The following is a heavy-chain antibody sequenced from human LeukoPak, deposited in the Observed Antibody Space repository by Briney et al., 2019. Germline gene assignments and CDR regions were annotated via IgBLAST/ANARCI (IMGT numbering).Heavy chain of an antibody. CDR2: ISGSGGST. CDR3: AKQMYGLGATDH. CDR1: GFTFSNYA. J-gene: IGHJ5*02. D-gene: IGHD1-26*01. V-gene: IGHV3-23*01. Sequence: GGSLRLSCAASGFTFSNYAMTWVRQAPGKGLEWVPTISGSGGSTYYADAVKGRFTISRDSSKNTLYLQMYSLRAEDTALYYCAKQMYGLGATDHWGQGTLVTVSS.